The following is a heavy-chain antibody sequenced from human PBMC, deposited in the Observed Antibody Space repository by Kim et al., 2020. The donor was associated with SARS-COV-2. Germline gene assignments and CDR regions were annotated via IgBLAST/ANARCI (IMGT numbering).Heavy chain of an antibody. D-gene: IGHD7-27*01. CDR3: ARARGTGDLYYFDY. J-gene: IGHJ4*02. CDR2: IYYSGST. Sequence: SETLSLTCTVSGGSISSGGYYWSWIRQHPGKGLEWIGYIYYSGSTYYNPSLKSRVTISVDTSKNQFSLKLSSVTAADTAVYYCARARGTGDLYYFDYWGQGTLVTVSS. CDR1: GGSISSGGYY. V-gene: IGHV4-31*03.